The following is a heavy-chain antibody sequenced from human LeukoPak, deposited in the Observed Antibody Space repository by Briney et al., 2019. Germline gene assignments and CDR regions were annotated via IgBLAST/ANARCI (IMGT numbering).Heavy chain of an antibody. J-gene: IGHJ6*02. CDR3: ARDSPPYYYGSGRATRHGMDV. CDR1: GGSISSGSYY. Sequence: SETLSLTCTVSGGSISSGSYYWSWIRQPAGKGLEWIGRLYTSGSTNFNPSLKSRVTISVDTSKNQFSLKLSSVTAADTAVYCCARDSPPYYYGSGRATRHGMDVWGQGTTVTVSS. V-gene: IGHV4-61*02. D-gene: IGHD3-10*01. CDR2: LYTSGST.